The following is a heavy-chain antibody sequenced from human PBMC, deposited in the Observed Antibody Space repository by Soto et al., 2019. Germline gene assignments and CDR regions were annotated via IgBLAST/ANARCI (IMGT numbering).Heavy chain of an antibody. J-gene: IGHJ6*03. D-gene: IGHD3-3*01. Sequence: ASVKVSCKASGYTFTRYGISWVRQAPGQGLEWMGWISAYNGNTKYAEKIQGRVTMTTDTSTSTAYMELRSLRSDDTALYYCARGIDGTIFGVVPSTIVYYMDVWGKGTTVTVS. V-gene: IGHV1-18*01. CDR1: GYTFTRYG. CDR3: ARGIDGTIFGVVPSTIVYYMDV. CDR2: ISAYNGNT.